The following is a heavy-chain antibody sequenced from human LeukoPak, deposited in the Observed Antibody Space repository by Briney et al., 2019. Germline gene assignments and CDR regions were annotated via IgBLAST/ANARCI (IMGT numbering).Heavy chain of an antibody. J-gene: IGHJ4*02. D-gene: IGHD6-13*01. V-gene: IGHV3-21*01. CDR3: ARPAYSSSFDY. CDR1: AFTFSSYS. Sequence: PGGSLSRSGAASAFTFSSYSMNWVRQAPGKGLEWVSSISSSSSYIYYADSVKGRFTISRDNAKNSLYLQMNSLRAEDTAVYYCARPAYSSSFDYWGQGTLVTVSS. CDR2: ISSSSSYI.